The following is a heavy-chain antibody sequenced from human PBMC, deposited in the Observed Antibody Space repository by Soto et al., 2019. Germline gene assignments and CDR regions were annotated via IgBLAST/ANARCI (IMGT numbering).Heavy chain of an antibody. V-gene: IGHV3-30*03. J-gene: IGHJ4*02. CDR1: GFTFRSYG. CDR3: ARDRSSSWSIDS. Sequence: QVQLVESGGGVVQPGRSLRLSCEASGFTFRSYGMHWVRQAPGKGLEWVAVISHDGSDKHYADSVKGRFTISRDNSTNTLYLQMNSLRAEDTAVFYCARDRSSSWSIDSWGQGSLVIVSS. D-gene: IGHD6-13*01. CDR2: ISHDGSDK.